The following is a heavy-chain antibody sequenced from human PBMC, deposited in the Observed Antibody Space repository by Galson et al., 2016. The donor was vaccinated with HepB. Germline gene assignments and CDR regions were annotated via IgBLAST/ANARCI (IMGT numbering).Heavy chain of an antibody. D-gene: IGHD4-23*01. CDR3: ARVRGDYGGTYDS. Sequence: SLRLSCAASGFTFSSYNMNWVRQAPGKGLEWVSYFSSSTGNILYPDSVKGRFTESRDNAKNSLYLLMKSLRAEDTAVYYCARVRGDYGGTYDSWGQGTLVTFSS. CDR2: FSSSTGNI. J-gene: IGHJ4*02. CDR1: GFTFSSYN. V-gene: IGHV3-48*04.